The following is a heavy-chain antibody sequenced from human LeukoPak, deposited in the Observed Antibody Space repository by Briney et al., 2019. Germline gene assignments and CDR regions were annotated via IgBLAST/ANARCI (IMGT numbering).Heavy chain of an antibody. V-gene: IGHV1-18*01. J-gene: IGHJ6*02. Sequence: ASVKVSCKASGYTFTSYGISWVRQAPGQGLEWMGWISAYNGNTNYAQKLQGRVTMTTDTSTSTAYMELRSLRSDDTAVYYCARDKYYYDSSGLVGMDVWGQGTTVTVSS. CDR3: ARDKYYYDSSGLVGMDV. CDR2: ISAYNGNT. D-gene: IGHD3-22*01. CDR1: GYTFTSYG.